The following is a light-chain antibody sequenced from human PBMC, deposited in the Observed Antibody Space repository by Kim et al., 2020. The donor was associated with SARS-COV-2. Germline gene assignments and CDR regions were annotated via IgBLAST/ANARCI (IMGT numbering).Light chain of an antibody. J-gene: IGLJ2*01. CDR2: RDS. CDR1: NIEKRN. CDR3: QVWDGRAVV. Sequence: SGALGQTARMTCGGENIEKRNVHGYQQRPGQAPILVIYRDSKRPSGIPERVSGSNSGNTATLTISRVQAGDEADYYCQVWDGRAVVFGGGTKLAVL. V-gene: IGLV3-9*01.